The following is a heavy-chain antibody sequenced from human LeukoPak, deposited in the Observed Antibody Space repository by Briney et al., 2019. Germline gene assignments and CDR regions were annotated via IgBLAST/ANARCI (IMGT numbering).Heavy chain of an antibody. CDR2: IVVGGGNT. Sequence: ASVKVSCKASGFTFTSSAMQWVRQARGQRLEWIGWIVVGGGNTNYAQKFQERVTITRDMSTSTAYMELSSLRSEDTAVYYCAAGGDSSGYYGWGQGTLVTVSS. CDR1: GFTFTSSA. D-gene: IGHD3-22*01. J-gene: IGHJ4*02. V-gene: IGHV1-58*02. CDR3: AAGGDSSGYYG.